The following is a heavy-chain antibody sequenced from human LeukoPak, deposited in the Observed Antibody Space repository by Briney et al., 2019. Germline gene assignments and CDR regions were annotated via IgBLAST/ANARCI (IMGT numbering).Heavy chain of an antibody. Sequence: SETLSLTCTVSGGSISSGGYYWSWIRQHPGKGLEWIGYIYYSGSTYYNPSLKSRVTISVDTSKNQFSLKLSSVTAADTAVYYCATVDTAMPYYFGYWGQGTLVTVSS. CDR2: IYYSGST. CDR3: ATVDTAMPYYFGY. CDR1: GGSISSGGYY. V-gene: IGHV4-31*03. J-gene: IGHJ4*02. D-gene: IGHD5-18*01.